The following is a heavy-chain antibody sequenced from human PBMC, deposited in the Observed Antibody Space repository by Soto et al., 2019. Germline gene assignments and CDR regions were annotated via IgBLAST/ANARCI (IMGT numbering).Heavy chain of an antibody. D-gene: IGHD1-7*01. CDR3: VKWNNFAITGTTYYYYGMDV. J-gene: IGHJ6*02. CDR1: GFTFSSYG. V-gene: IGHV3-64D*06. CDR2: ISSNGGAT. Sequence: EVQLVESGGGLVQPGGSLRLSCSPSGFTFSSYGMHWVRQAPGKGLEYVSGISSNGGATYYADSVKGRFTISRDNSKHTLYLQMSSLRAEDTAVYYCVKWNNFAITGTTYYYYGMDVWGQGTTVTVSS.